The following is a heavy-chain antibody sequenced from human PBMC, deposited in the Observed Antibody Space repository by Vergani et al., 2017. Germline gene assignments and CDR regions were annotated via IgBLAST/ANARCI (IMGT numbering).Heavy chain of an antibody. Sequence: QVQLQESGPGLLKPSQTLSLTCTVSGDSISSGVYYWHWIRQHPGKGLEWIGYIYSTGSTHYNPSLGRRINMSVDTSKNQFSLKLNSVTAADTAMYYCARMGGYDEGDAFRIGYFDSWGPGILVTVSS. V-gene: IGHV4-31*03. CDR3: ARMGGYDEGDAFRIGYFDS. CDR1: GDSISSGVYY. J-gene: IGHJ4*02. CDR2: IYSTGST. D-gene: IGHD3-22*01.